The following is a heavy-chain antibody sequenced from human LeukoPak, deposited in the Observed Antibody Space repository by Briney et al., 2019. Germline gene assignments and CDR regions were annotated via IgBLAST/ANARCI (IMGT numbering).Heavy chain of an antibody. Sequence: GGSLRLSCAASGFTSTNYAMNWVRQAPGKGLEWVSAISGSGGSTYYADSVKGRFTISRDNSKNTLYLQMNSLRAEDTAVYYCAKDPVPGIAVAGYFDYWGQGTLVTVSS. CDR3: AKDPVPGIAVAGYFDY. J-gene: IGHJ4*02. CDR1: GFTSTNYA. CDR2: ISGSGGST. V-gene: IGHV3-23*01. D-gene: IGHD6-19*01.